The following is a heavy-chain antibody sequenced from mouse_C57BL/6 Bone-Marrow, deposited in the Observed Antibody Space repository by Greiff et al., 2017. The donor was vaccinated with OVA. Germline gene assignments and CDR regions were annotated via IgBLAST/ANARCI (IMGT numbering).Heavy chain of an antibody. D-gene: IGHD2-4*01. CDR1: GYTFTSYW. J-gene: IGHJ1*03. V-gene: IGHV1-69*01. Sequence: QVQLQQSGAELVMPGASVKLSCKASGYTFTSYWMHWVKQRPGQGLEWIGEIDPSDSYTNYNQKFKGKSTLTVDKSSSTAYMQLSSLTSEDSAVYYCARGAEDYDEDWYFDVWGTGTTVTVSS. CDR2: IDPSDSYT. CDR3: ARGAEDYDEDWYFDV.